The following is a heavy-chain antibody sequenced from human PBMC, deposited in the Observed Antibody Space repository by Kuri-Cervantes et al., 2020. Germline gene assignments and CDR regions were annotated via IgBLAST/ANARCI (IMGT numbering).Heavy chain of an antibody. CDR3: AKSYYYDSSGSY. CDR1: GDTFSSDW. J-gene: IGHJ4*02. Sequence: GESLKISCAVSGDTFSSDWMHWVRHTPGKGLAWISRINSDGNSPVYADSVKGRFTISRDNTKNSLYLQMNSLRVEDTAVYYCAKSYYYDSSGSYWGQGTLVTVSS. D-gene: IGHD3-22*01. CDR2: INSDGNSP. V-gene: IGHV3-74*03.